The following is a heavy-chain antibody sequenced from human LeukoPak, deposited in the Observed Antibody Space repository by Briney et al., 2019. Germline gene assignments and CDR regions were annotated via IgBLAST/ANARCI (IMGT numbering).Heavy chain of an antibody. CDR1: GGSISSDY. CDR3: ARGAVWFDWLGGYHMDV. D-gene: IGHD3-9*01. V-gene: IGHV4-59*01. J-gene: IGHJ6*03. Sequence: SETLSLTCTVSGGSISSDYWSWIRQPPGKGLEWIGYIYNGGSTKYNPSLKSRVTISVDTSNNQFSLKLSSVTAADTAVYYCARGAVWFDWLGGYHMDVWGKGTTVTVSS. CDR2: IYNGGST.